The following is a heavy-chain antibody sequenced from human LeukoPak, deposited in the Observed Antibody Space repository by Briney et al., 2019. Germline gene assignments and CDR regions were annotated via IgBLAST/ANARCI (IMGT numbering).Heavy chain of an antibody. D-gene: IGHD2-15*01. V-gene: IGHV1-18*01. Sequence: ASVKVSCKASGYTFTSYGISWVRQAPGQGMEWMGWITAYNGNTNYAQKLQGRVTMTTDTSTSTAYMELRSLRSDDTAASYCARDQDPVVVAATWDNWFDPWGQGTLVTVSS. CDR1: GYTFTSYG. CDR3: ARDQDPVVVAATWDNWFDP. CDR2: ITAYNGNT. J-gene: IGHJ5*02.